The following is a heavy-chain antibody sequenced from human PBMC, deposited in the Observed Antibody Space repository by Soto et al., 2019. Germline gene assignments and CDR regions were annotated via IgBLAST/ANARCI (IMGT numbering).Heavy chain of an antibody. CDR1: GYIFTAYN. D-gene: IGHD1-1*01. V-gene: IGHV1-3*01. J-gene: IGHJ4*02. CDR3: ARDETD. CDR2: INVGNGKT. Sequence: QVQLVQSGAEVKKPGASVKVSCKASGYIFTAYNIHWVRQAPGQGLEWMGWINVGNGKTIYSQRLQGRVTLTRDTSASTVYMELNSLSSEDTAVYYCARDETDWGQGTLVTVSS.